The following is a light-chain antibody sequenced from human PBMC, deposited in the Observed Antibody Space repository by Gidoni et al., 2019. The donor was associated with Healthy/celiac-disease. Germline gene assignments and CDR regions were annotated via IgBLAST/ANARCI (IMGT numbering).Light chain of an antibody. CDR1: QSVSSN. V-gene: IGKV3-15*01. CDR3: QQYNNWPPYT. J-gene: IGKJ2*01. Sequence: EIVMTQSPATLPVSPGERATLSCRASQSVSSNLAWYQQKPGQAPRLLIYGASTRATGIPARFSGSGSGTEFTLTISSLQSEDFAVYYCQQYNNWPPYTFXXXTKLEIK. CDR2: GAS.